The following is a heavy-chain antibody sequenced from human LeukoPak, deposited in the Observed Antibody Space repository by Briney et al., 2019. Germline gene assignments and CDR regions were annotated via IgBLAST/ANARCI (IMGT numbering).Heavy chain of an antibody. V-gene: IGHV4-59*01. CDR3: ARGGVSSGIPLSSGILFDY. Sequence: SETLSLTCTVSGGSISSYYWSWIRQPPGKGLEWIGYIYYSGSTNYNPSLKSRVAISVDTSKNQFSLKLSSVTAADTAVYYCARGGVSSGIPLSSGILFDYWGQGTLVTVSS. CDR1: GGSISSYY. J-gene: IGHJ4*02. D-gene: IGHD6-19*01. CDR2: IYYSGST.